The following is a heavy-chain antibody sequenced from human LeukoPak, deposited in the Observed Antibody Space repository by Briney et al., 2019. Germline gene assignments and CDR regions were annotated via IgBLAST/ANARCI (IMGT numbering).Heavy chain of an antibody. CDR1: GGSINGFF. Sequence: SETLSLTCIVSGGSINGFFWSWIRQAAGEGLEWIGRIHSSGMTNYNPSLKSRVTLSLDTSKNQFSLKLTSVTAADTAVYYCARAPSGCGGISPFDWWGQGNLVTVSS. D-gene: IGHD2-15*01. J-gene: IGHJ4*02. CDR2: IHSSGMT. V-gene: IGHV4-4*07. CDR3: ARAPSGCGGISPFDW.